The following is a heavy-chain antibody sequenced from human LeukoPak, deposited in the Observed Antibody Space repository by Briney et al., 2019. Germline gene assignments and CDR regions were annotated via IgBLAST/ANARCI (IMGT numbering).Heavy chain of an antibody. V-gene: IGHV1-2*02. CDR2: INPNSGGT. Sequence: ASVKVSCKASGYTFSGYYMHWVRQAPGQRLEWMGWINPNSGGTKYAQNFQGRVTMTRDTSTSTAYMELSSLRSDDTGVYYCARVAYLVGASPFEYWGQGTLVTVSS. CDR1: GYTFSGYY. D-gene: IGHD1-26*01. CDR3: ARVAYLVGASPFEY. J-gene: IGHJ4*02.